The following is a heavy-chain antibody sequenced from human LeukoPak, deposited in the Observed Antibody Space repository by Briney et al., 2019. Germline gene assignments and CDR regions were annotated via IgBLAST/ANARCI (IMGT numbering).Heavy chain of an antibody. V-gene: IGHV4-59*08. Sequence: SETPSLTCTVSGGSISSYYWSWIRQPPGKGLEWIGYIYYSGSTNYNPSLKSRVTISVDTSKNQFSLKLSSVTAADTAVYYCARHKFRGGNIVATMQLGGFDYWGQGTLVTVSS. J-gene: IGHJ4*02. CDR2: IYYSGST. D-gene: IGHD5-12*01. CDR1: GGSISSYY. CDR3: ARHKFRGGNIVATMQLGGFDY.